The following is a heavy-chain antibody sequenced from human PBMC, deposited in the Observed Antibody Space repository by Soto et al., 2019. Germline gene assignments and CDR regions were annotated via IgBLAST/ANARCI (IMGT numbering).Heavy chain of an antibody. CDR1: GYTLTELS. V-gene: IGHV1-24*01. J-gene: IGHJ6*02. CDR2: FDPEDGET. Sequence: GASVEVSCKVSGYTLTELSMHWVRQAPGEGLEWMGGFDPEDGETIYAQKFQGRVTMTEDTSTDTAYMELSSLRSEDTAVYYCATGAMLDCSGGSCSYYYGMDVWGQGTTVTVSS. CDR3: ATGAMLDCSGGSCSYYYGMDV. D-gene: IGHD2-15*01.